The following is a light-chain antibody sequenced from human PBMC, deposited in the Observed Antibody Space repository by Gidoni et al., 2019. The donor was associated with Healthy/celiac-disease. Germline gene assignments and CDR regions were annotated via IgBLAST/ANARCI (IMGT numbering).Light chain of an antibody. CDR1: QDISNY. J-gene: IGKJ1*01. V-gene: IGKV1-33*01. Sequence: DIQMTQSPSSLSASVGDRVTITCQASQDISNYLHWYQQKPGKSPQLLIYDASNLETGVPSRFSGSGSGTDFTFTISSLQPEDIATYYCQQYDNLPTFGQGTKVEIK. CDR3: QQYDNLPT. CDR2: DAS.